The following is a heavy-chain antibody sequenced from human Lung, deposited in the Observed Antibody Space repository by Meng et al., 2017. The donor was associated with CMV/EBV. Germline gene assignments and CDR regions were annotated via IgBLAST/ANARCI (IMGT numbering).Heavy chain of an antibody. J-gene: IGHJ6*02. D-gene: IGHD2-2*01. CDR2: ISAYNGNT. CDR1: GYTFTSYG. Sequence: ASVKVSCKASGYTFTSYGISWVRQAPGQGLEWMGWISAYNGNTNYAQKLQGRVTMTTDTSTSTAYMELRSLRSDDTAVYYCARDRTPDIVVPHYYYYGMAVWXQGTTVXVSS. CDR3: ARDRTPDIVVPHYYYYGMAV. V-gene: IGHV1-18*01.